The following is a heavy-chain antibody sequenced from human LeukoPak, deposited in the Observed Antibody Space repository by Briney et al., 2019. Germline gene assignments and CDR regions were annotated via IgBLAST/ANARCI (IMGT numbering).Heavy chain of an antibody. D-gene: IGHD3-22*01. CDR3: ARVWELDSSGFFDY. V-gene: IGHV1-18*01. CDR1: GYTFTSSG. CDR2: VSTYSGNT. Sequence: ASVKVSCKASGYTFTSSGISWVRRAHGQGLEWMGWVSTYSGNTNYAQKSQGRVTMTRDTSTNTAYMELKNLRPDDTAIYYCARVWELDSSGFFDYWGQGTLVTVSS. J-gene: IGHJ4*02.